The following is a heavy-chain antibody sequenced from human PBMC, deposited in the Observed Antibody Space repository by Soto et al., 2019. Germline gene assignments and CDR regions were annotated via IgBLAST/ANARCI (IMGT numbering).Heavy chain of an antibody. V-gene: IGHV3-23*01. CDR1: GFTFSSYA. Sequence: VQLLESGGGLVQPGGSLRLSCAASGFTFSSYAMYWVRQAPGKGLEWVSSINGNGASTHYADSVEGRFTISRDNSKGTLHLQMNSLRAEDTALYYCAKKRQTVTVPRDFDYWGQGIPVTVSS. CDR3: AKKRQTVTVPRDFDY. D-gene: IGHD2-21*02. CDR2: INGNGAST. J-gene: IGHJ4*02.